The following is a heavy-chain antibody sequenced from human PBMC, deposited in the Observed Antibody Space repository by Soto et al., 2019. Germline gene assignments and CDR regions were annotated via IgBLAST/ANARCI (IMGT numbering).Heavy chain of an antibody. V-gene: IGHV3-48*01. CDR2: ISSSSTI. CDR1: GVTCISYS. J-gene: IGHJ6*03. D-gene: IGHD3-3*01. Sequence: GVLRLSCAASGVTCISYSMNWVRKAPGKGLEWVSYISSSSTIYYADSVKGRFTISRDNAKNSLYLQMNSLRAEDTAVYYCARELMYYDFWSGDEAYYYYMDVWGKGTTVTVSS. CDR3: ARELMYYDFWSGDEAYYYYMDV.